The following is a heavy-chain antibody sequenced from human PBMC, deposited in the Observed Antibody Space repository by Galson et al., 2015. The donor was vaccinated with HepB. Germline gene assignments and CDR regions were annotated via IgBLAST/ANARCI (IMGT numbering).Heavy chain of an antibody. D-gene: IGHD2-15*01. V-gene: IGHV4-4*02. CDR3: ARAKDIYTLGYFDY. J-gene: IGHJ4*02. CDR2: IFHSGST. Sequence: SETLSLTCAVSGGSISGSHWWTWVRQPPGKGLEWIGEIFHSGSTDYNPSLKSRVTISVDKSKSQVSLKLSSVTAADTAVYYCARAKDIYTLGYFDYWGQGTLVTVSS. CDR1: GGSISGSHW.